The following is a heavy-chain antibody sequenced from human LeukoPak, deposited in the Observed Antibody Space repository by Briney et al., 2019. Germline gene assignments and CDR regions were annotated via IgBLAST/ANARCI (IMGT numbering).Heavy chain of an antibody. Sequence: PGGSLRLSCAASGFTFSSYSMNWVRQAPGKGLEWVSSISSSSSYIYYADSVKGRFTISRDNAKNSLYLQMNSLRAEDTAVYYCARDLGHSRHYFEYWGQRTLVTVSS. CDR3: ARDLGHSRHYFEY. V-gene: IGHV3-21*01. J-gene: IGHJ4*02. CDR1: GFTFSSYS. D-gene: IGHD7-27*01. CDR2: ISSSSSYI.